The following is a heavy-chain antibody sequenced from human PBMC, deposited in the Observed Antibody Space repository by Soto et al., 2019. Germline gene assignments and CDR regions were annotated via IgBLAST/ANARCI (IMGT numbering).Heavy chain of an antibody. CDR2: INHSGST. Sequence: SETLSLTCAVYGGSFSGYYWSWIRQPPGKGLEWIGEINHSGSTNYNPSLKSRVTISVDTSKNQFSLKLSSVTAADTAVYYCARGQNIVLMVYAQGGMDVWGQGTTVTVSS. D-gene: IGHD2-8*01. V-gene: IGHV4-34*01. CDR1: GGSFSGYY. CDR3: ARGQNIVLMVYAQGGMDV. J-gene: IGHJ6*02.